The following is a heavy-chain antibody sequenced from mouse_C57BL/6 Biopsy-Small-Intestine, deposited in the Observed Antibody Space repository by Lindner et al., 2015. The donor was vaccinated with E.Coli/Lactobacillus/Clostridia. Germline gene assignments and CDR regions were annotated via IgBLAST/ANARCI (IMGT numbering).Heavy chain of an antibody. Sequence: VQLQESGPGLVAPSQSLSITCTVSGFSLTSYAISWVRQPPGKGLEWLGIIWTGGSTNYNSALQSRLSISKDNSKSQVFLKMNSLQTDDTARYYCGRSDTIHYFDYWGQGTTLTVSS. CDR2: IWTGGST. CDR3: GRSDTIHYFDY. CDR1: GFSLTSYA. D-gene: IGHD5-1-1*01. J-gene: IGHJ2*01. V-gene: IGHV2-9-1*01.